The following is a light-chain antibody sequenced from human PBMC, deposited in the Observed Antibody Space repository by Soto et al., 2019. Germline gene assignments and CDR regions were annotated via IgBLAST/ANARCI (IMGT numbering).Light chain of an antibody. Sequence: EIVLTQSPGTLSLSPGERATLSCRAGQTLSSTFLAWYQQKPAQAPRLLIYGASSRATGVPDRFSGSGSGTEFTLTISRVEPEDFAVYYCQQRSNWPSITFGQGTRLEIK. CDR2: GAS. J-gene: IGKJ5*01. CDR3: QQRSNWPSIT. V-gene: IGKV3D-20*02. CDR1: QTLSSTF.